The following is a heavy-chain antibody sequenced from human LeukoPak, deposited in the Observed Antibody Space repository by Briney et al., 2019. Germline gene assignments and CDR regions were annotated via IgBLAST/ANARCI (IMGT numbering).Heavy chain of an antibody. CDR3: AKDPGDVLLWFGEFPLDY. D-gene: IGHD3-10*01. Sequence: PSETLSLTCTVSGDSFSSVTDYWAWIRQAPGKGLEWVSAISGSGGSTYYADSVKGRFTISRDNSKNTLYLQMNSLRAEDTAVYYCAKDPGDVLLWFGEFPLDYWGQGTLVTVSS. J-gene: IGHJ4*02. V-gene: IGHV3-23*01. CDR2: ISGSGGST. CDR1: GDSFSSVTDY.